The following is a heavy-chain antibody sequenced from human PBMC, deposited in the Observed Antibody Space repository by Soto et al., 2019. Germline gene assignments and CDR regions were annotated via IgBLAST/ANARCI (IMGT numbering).Heavy chain of an antibody. J-gene: IGHJ4*02. CDR2: IYYSGST. Sequence: PSETLSLTCTVSGGSISSSSYYWGWIRQPPGKGLEWIGSIYYSGSTYYNQSLKSRVTISVDTSKNQFSLKLSSVTAADTAVYYCARSGYSYGPNPLLYWGQGTLVTVSS. CDR1: GGSISSSSYY. D-gene: IGHD5-18*01. V-gene: IGHV4-39*01. CDR3: ARSGYSYGPNPLLY.